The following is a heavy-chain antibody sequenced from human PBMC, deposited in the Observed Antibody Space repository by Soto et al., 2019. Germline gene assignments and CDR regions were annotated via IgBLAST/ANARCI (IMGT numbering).Heavy chain of an antibody. CDR1: GDTFNFYS. V-gene: IGHV1-69*04. CDR2: VNPILSMS. J-gene: IGHJ4*02. CDR3: ATSYGSGYRAFDY. D-gene: IGHD3-10*01. Sequence: QVQLVQSGAEVKGPGSSVKVSCKASGDTFNFYSINWVRQAPGLELEWMGRVNPILSMSNFAQRFQGRVTLTADKSTSTAYMELSGLRSEDTAIYYCATSYGSGYRAFDYWGQGALVTVSS.